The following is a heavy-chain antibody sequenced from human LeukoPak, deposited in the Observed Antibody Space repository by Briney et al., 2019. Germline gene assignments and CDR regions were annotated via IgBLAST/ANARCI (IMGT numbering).Heavy chain of an antibody. D-gene: IGHD3-10*01. V-gene: IGHV3-74*01. CDR2: INGDGSST. CDR3: AKDIRRMVRGVIPIAYDY. CDR1: GFTFSSYW. J-gene: IGHJ4*02. Sequence: PGGSLRLSCAASGFTFSSYWMHWVRQAPGKGLVWLSHINGDGSSTYYADSVKGRFTISRDNSKNTLYLQMNSLRAEDTAVYYCAKDIRRMVRGVIPIAYDYWGQGTLVTVSS.